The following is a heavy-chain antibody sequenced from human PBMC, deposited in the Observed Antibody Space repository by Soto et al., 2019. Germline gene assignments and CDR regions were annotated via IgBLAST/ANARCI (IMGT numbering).Heavy chain of an antibody. CDR3: AGGAYSGSPNAWEPFDY. CDR2: IYPGDSDT. D-gene: IGHD1-26*01. J-gene: IGHJ4*02. CDR1: GYSFTIYC. Sequence: PGESLKSSGKGSGYSFTIYCIGWVRQMPWKGLEWMGIIYPGDSDTRYSPSFQGQVTISADKSISTAYLQWSSLKASDTAMYYCAGGAYSGSPNAWEPFDYWGQGTLVTVS. V-gene: IGHV5-51*01.